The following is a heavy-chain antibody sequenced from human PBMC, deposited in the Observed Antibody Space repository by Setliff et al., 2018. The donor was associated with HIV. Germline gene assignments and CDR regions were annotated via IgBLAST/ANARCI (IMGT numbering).Heavy chain of an antibody. Sequence: SETLSLTCTVSGASITSHYWSWIRQSPGRELECIGYICSTGSTNYNPSLQSRVSISMDASKNKFSLKVTSVTSADTAVYYCAKGAGFYGDYTFDYWGQGNLVTVSS. CDR2: ICSTGST. D-gene: IGHD4-17*01. V-gene: IGHV4-59*11. CDR3: AKGAGFYGDYTFDY. CDR1: GASITSHY. J-gene: IGHJ4*02.